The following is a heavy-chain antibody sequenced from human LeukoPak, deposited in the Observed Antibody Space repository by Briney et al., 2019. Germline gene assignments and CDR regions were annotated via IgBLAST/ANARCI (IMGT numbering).Heavy chain of an antibody. D-gene: IGHD6-6*01. CDR1: GFTFSSYG. Sequence: GGSLRLSCAASGFTFSSYGMHWVRQAPGKGLEWVSAISGSGGSTYYADSVKGRFTISRDNSKNTLYLQMNSLRAEDTAVYYCAKLYSSSSFDYWGQGTLVTVSS. CDR2: ISGSGGST. J-gene: IGHJ4*02. V-gene: IGHV3-23*01. CDR3: AKLYSSSSFDY.